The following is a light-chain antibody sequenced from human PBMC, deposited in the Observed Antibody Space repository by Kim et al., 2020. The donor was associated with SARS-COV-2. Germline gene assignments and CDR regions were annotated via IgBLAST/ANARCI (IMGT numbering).Light chain of an antibody. J-gene: IGKJ5*01. V-gene: IGKV1-27*01. CDR3: QKYNSAPFT. Sequence: VGDRVTLTCLESQGIGNYLAWYQQKPGKVPKLRIYGASTLQSGVPSRFSGSGSETEFILTISSLQPEDVATYYCQKYNSAPFTFGPGTRLEIK. CDR1: QGIGNY. CDR2: GAS.